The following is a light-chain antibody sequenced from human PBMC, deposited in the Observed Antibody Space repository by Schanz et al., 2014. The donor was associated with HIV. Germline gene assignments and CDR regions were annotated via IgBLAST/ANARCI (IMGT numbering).Light chain of an antibody. Sequence: QSALTQPASVSGSPGQSITISCTGTSSDVGSYNLVSWYQHHRGKAPKLMIYEGSQRPSGVPDRFSGSKSGNTASLTVSGLQAEDEADYYCTSYAGYGAPTLVVFGGGTKLTVL. J-gene: IGLJ3*02. CDR2: EGS. CDR3: TSYAGYGAPTLVV. V-gene: IGLV2-14*02. CDR1: SSDVGSYNL.